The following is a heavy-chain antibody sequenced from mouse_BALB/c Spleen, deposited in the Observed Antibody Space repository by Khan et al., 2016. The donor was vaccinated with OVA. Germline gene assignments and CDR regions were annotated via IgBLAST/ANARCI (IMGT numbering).Heavy chain of an antibody. V-gene: IGHV1-7*01. J-gene: IGHJ2*01. CDR1: GYTFINYW. Sequence: QVQLQQSGAELAKPGASVKMSCKASGYTFINYWILWVKQRPGQGLEWIGYINPSTGYTEYNQNFKDKATLTADKSSSTAYMQLSRLPSEDSAVSDCARRGLWWDFDYGGQGTTLTVAS. CDR2: INPSTGYT. CDR3: ARRGLWWDFDY. D-gene: IGHD1-1*02.